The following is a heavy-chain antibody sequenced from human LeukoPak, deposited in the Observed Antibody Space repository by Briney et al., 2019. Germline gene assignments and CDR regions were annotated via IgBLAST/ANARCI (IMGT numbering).Heavy chain of an antibody. V-gene: IGHV3-11*01. D-gene: IGHD3-10*01. CDR2: IRSGGSTI. CDR3: AKGARYYYGSGSYYLGPRSSTDY. CDR1: GFSFSDYY. Sequence: GGSLRLSCAASGFSFSDYYMSWIRQAPGKGLEWISYIRSGGSTIYYADSVKGRFTISRDNAKNSLYLQMNSLRAEDTAVYYCAKGARYYYGSGSYYLGPRSSTDYWGQGTLVTVSS. J-gene: IGHJ4*02.